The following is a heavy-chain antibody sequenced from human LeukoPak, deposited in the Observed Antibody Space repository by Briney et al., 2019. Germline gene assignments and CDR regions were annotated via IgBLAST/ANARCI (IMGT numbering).Heavy chain of an antibody. Sequence: ASVKVSCKASGYTFSGYYMHWVRQAPGQGLEWMGWINPNSGGTNYAQRFQGRVSMTRDTSISTAYMESSRLRSDDTAMYSCARGRGGAPGNVPTLGYWGQGTLVTVSS. D-gene: IGHD1-1*01. CDR2: INPNSGGT. CDR3: ARGRGGAPGNVPTLGY. V-gene: IGHV1-2*02. CDR1: GYTFSGYY. J-gene: IGHJ4*02.